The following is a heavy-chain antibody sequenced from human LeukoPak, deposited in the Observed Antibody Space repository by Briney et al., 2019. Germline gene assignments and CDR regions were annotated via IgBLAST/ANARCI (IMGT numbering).Heavy chain of an antibody. Sequence: PSQTLSLTCTVSGGSISSGGYYWNWLRQHPGKGLEWIGYIYYSGSTYYNPSLQSRVTISVDTSKNQFSLKLSSVTAADTAVYYCASWLGSYNDYFDYWGQGTLVTVSS. V-gene: IGHV4-31*03. CDR2: IYYSGST. CDR3: ASWLGSYNDYFDY. CDR1: GGSISSGGYY. D-gene: IGHD1-26*01. J-gene: IGHJ4*02.